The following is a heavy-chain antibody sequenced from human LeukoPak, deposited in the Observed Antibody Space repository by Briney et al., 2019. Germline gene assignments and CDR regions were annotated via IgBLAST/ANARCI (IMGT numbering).Heavy chain of an antibody. CDR3: ARGPYGGDPYRKPWSYYDPTAKSDS. CDR2: ISQTGTI. J-gene: IGHJ4*02. Sequence: SETLSLTCAVSGGSFSGFYWNWIRQPPEKGLEWLGEISQTGTIFYHPSLKSRLLISVGTSKSQFSLQLNSVTAADTGVYYCARGPYGGDPYRKPWSYYDPTAKSDSWGQGTVVIDSS. V-gene: IGHV4-34*01. CDR1: GGSFSGFY. D-gene: IGHD3-22*01.